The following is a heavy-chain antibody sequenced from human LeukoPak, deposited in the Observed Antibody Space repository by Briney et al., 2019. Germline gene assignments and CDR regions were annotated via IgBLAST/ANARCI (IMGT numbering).Heavy chain of an antibody. Sequence: PGGSLRLSCAASGFTFSSYWMHWVRQVPGKRLVWVSRINSDGSSTSYADSVKGRLTISRDNAKNTLYLQMNSLRAEDTAVYYCVKAVAGRNLDYWGQGALVTVSS. V-gene: IGHV3-74*01. CDR1: GFTFSSYW. J-gene: IGHJ4*02. D-gene: IGHD6-19*01. CDR3: VKAVAGRNLDY. CDR2: INSDGSST.